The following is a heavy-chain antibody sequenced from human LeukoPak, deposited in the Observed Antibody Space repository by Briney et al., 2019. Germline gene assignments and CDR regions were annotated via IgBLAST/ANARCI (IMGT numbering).Heavy chain of an antibody. CDR1: GGSFSGYY. CDR2: INHSGST. D-gene: IGHD5-18*01. V-gene: IGHV4-34*01. J-gene: IGHJ4*02. CDR3: AIRGYSYGHQVDY. Sequence: SETLSLTCAVYGGSFSGYYWSWIRQPPGKGLEWIGEINHSGSTNYNPSLKSRVTISVDTSKNQFSLKLSSVTAADTAVYYCAIRGYSYGHQVDYWGQGTLVTVSS.